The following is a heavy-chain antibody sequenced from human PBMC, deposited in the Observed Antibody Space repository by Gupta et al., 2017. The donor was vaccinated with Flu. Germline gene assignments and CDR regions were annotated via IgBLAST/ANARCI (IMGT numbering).Heavy chain of an antibody. D-gene: IGHD6-19*01. CDR1: GFGFTSHI. CDR2: ISHDGSAT. CDR3: ARFTHCSGGTCYDSLVS. J-gene: IGHJ4*02. Sequence: QVRLVGSGGGVVQPGGSLRLSCATPGFGFTSHIIHWVRQAPGKGLEWVALISHDGSATYYGESVKGRFTISKDNSKSTVYLQMTDLRADDTAVYYCARFTHCSGGTCYDSLVSWGQGTLVTVSS. V-gene: IGHV3-33*03.